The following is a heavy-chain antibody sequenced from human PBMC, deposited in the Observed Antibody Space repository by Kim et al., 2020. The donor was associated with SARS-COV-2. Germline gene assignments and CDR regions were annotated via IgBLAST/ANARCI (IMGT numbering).Heavy chain of an antibody. CDR3: ARGPNSIAAAGPNWFDP. Sequence: VKGRFTISRDNAKNSLYLQMNSLRAEDTAVYYCARGPNSIAAAGPNWFDPWGQGTLVTVSS. D-gene: IGHD6-13*01. J-gene: IGHJ5*02. V-gene: IGHV3-21*01.